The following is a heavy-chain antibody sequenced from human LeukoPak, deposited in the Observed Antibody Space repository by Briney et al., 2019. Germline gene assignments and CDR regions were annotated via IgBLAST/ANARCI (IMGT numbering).Heavy chain of an antibody. V-gene: IGHV1-2*02. CDR1: GYTFTSYD. CDR3: ARGFYRPWEGVHFDY. J-gene: IGHJ4*02. CDR2: INPNSGGT. D-gene: IGHD1-26*01. Sequence: ASVKVSCKASGYTFTSYDINWVRQAPGQGLEWMGWINPNSGGTNYAQKFQGRVTMTRDTSISTAYMELSRLRSDDTAVYYCARGFYRPWEGVHFDYWGQGTLVTVSS.